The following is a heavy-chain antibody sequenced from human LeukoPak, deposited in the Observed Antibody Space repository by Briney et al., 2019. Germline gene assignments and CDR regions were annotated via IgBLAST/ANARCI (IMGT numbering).Heavy chain of an antibody. CDR2: ISSSSIYI. Sequence: GGSLRLSCAASGFTFSSYAMNWVRQAPGKGLEWVSSISSSSIYIYYADSLKGRFTISRDNAKNSLYLQMNSLRAEDTAVYYCASLYSGYDTAHFDYWGQGTLVTVSS. J-gene: IGHJ4*02. D-gene: IGHD5-12*01. CDR1: GFTFSSYA. V-gene: IGHV3-21*01. CDR3: ASLYSGYDTAHFDY.